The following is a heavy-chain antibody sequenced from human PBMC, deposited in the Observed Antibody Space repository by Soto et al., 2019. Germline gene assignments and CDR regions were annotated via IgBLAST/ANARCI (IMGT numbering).Heavy chain of an antibody. D-gene: IGHD5-12*01. J-gene: IGHJ4*02. V-gene: IGHV4-59*08. Sequence: ASETLSLTCTVSGGSISTYYWNWIRQPPGKGLEWIGYIYYSGSTNYNPSLKSRVTISVDTSKNQFYLKLNSVTAADTAVYYCARPGLDMATTPFDHWGPGTLVT. CDR1: GGSISTYY. CDR2: IYYSGST. CDR3: ARPGLDMATTPFDH.